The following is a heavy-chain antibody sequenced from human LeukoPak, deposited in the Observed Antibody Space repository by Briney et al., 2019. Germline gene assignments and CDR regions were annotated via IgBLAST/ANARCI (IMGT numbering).Heavy chain of an antibody. V-gene: IGHV3-21*01. D-gene: IGHD5-18*01. CDR3: ARDLSRIQLWTYYFDY. J-gene: IGHJ4*02. CDR1: GFTVSNYT. Sequence: GGSLRLSCAASGFTVSNYTINWVRQPPGKGLEWVSSISRRSTYIYYADSVKGRFTISKDNAKNSLYLQMDSLRAEDTAVYYCARDLSRIQLWTYYFDYWGQGTLVTVSS. CDR2: ISRRSTYI.